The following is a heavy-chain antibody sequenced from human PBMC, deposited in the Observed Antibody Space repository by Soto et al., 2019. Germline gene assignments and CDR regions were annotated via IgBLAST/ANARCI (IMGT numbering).Heavy chain of an antibody. Sequence: QVQLVQSGAEVKKTGSSVKVSCKASGGSFSSYAITWVRQAPGQGLEWMGGIIPMLGTAKYAQKLQGRVTITADESTSTAYMELSSLRSEDTAVYYCARGHVKWNAGNVMGGFDMWGQGTMVTV. J-gene: IGHJ3*02. D-gene: IGHD1-20*01. CDR2: IIPMLGTA. CDR1: GGSFSSYA. CDR3: ARGHVKWNAGNVMGGFDM. V-gene: IGHV1-69*12.